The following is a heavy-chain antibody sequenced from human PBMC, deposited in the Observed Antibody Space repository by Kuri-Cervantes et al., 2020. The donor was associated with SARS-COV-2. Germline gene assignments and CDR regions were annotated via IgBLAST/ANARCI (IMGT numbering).Heavy chain of an antibody. CDR1: GFTVSSNY. D-gene: IGHD3-10*01. V-gene: IGHV3-53*01. J-gene: IGHJ6*02. CDR3: ARAGTMVRGRDV. CDR2: IYSGGST. Sequence: GESLKISCAASGFTVSSNYMSWVRQAPGKGLEWVSVIYSGGSTYYADSVKGRFTISRHNSKNTLYLQMNSLRAEDTAVYYCARAGTMVRGRDVWGQGTTVTVSS.